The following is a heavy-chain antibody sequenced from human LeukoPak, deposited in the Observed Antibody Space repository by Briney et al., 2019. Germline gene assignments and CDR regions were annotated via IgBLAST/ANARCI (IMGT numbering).Heavy chain of an antibody. CDR2: IYYSGST. D-gene: IGHD3-22*01. Sequence: SETLSLTCTVSGGSISSYYWSWIRQPPGKGLEWIGYIYYSGSTNYNPSLKSRVTISVDTSKNQFSLKLTSATAADTAVYYCARAGSSAYLIDYWGQGTLVTVSS. CDR1: GGSISSYY. J-gene: IGHJ4*02. CDR3: ARAGSSAYLIDY. V-gene: IGHV4-59*01.